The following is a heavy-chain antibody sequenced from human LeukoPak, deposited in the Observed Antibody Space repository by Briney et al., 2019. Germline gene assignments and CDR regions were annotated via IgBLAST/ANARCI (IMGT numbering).Heavy chain of an antibody. Sequence: GGSLRLSCAASGFSFSTYCMHWVRQAPGKGPMWVSRICPDGTVTNYADSVKARFSISRDNARNTVYLQMNSLRAEDTAVYYCVRDFRSADYWGQGTLVTVSS. CDR2: ICPDGTVT. V-gene: IGHV3-74*01. J-gene: IGHJ4*02. CDR3: VRDFRSADY. CDR1: GFSFSTYC.